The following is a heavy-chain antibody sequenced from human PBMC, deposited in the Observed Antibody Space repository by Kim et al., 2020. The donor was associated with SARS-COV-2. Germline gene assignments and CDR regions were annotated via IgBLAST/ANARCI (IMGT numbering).Heavy chain of an antibody. V-gene: IGHV3-53*01. J-gene: IGHJ6*02. CDR1: GFTVSSNY. CDR3: ARRGGSGSEFEDRYYYYGMDV. Sequence: GGYLRLSCAASGFTVSSNYMSWVRQAPGKGLEWVSVIYSGGSTYYADSVKGRFTISRDNSKNTLYLQMNSLRAEDTAVYYCARRGGSGSEFEDRYYYYGMDVWGQGTTVTVSS. D-gene: IGHD3-10*01. CDR2: IYSGGST.